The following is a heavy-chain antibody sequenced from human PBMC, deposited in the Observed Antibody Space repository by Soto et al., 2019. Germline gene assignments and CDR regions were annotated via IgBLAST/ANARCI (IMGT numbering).Heavy chain of an antibody. Sequence: QVQLQESGPGLVKASETLSLICSVSGGSVNTGSYYWSWIRQPPGGGLEFIGTVYNDGGTNFTPSLKSRVPFSLDTSKNLFSLRLGSVTPADTAVYYCARIPTMLLAFDVWGQGTVVTVSS. CDR2: VYNDGGT. CDR1: GGSVNTGSYY. V-gene: IGHV4-61*03. J-gene: IGHJ3*01. D-gene: IGHD2-15*01. CDR3: ARIPTMLLAFDV.